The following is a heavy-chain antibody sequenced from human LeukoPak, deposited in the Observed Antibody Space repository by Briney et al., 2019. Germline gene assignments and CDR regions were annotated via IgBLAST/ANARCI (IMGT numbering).Heavy chain of an antibody. Sequence: ASVKVSCKASGYTFTSYYMHWVRQAPGQGLGWMGISNPSGGSTSYAQKFQGRGTMTRDTSTSTVYMELSSLRSEDTAVYYCARGGPGPYFDYWGQGTLVTVSS. J-gene: IGHJ4*02. D-gene: IGHD2-8*02. V-gene: IGHV1-46*01. CDR2: SNPSGGST. CDR1: GYTFTSYY. CDR3: ARGGPGPYFDY.